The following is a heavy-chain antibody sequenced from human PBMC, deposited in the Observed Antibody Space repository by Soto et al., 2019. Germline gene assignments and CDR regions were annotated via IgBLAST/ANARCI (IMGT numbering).Heavy chain of an antibody. D-gene: IGHD2-2*01. J-gene: IGHJ6*02. CDR1: GFTFTSSA. CDR3: AAEDXSYCSSTSCYASYGMDV. V-gene: IGHV1-58*01. CDR2: IVVGSGNT. Sequence: GASVKVSCKASGFTFTSSAVQWVRQARGQRLEWIGWIVVGSGNTNYAQKFQERVTITRDMSTSTAYMELSSLRSEDTAVYYCAAEDXSYCSSTSCYASYGMDVWGQGTTVTVSS.